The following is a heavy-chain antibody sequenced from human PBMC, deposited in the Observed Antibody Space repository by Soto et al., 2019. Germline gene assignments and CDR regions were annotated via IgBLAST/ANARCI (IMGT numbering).Heavy chain of an antibody. CDR1: GGTFSSYA. CDR3: ASCTAMGRSSWFRNWVDP. J-gene: IGHJ5*02. D-gene: IGHD6-13*01. Sequence: QVQLVQSGAEVKKPGSSVKVSCQASGGTFSSYAISWVRQAPGQGLEWMGRIITIFGTANYAQKFQGRVTIPAAESPSTAYMELSSLRSEDTAVYYCASCTAMGRSSWFRNWVDPWGKGPLVTVSS. V-gene: IGHV1-69*01. CDR2: IITIFGTA.